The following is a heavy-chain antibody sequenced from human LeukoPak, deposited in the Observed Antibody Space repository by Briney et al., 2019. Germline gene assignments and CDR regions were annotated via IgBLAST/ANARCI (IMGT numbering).Heavy chain of an antibody. J-gene: IGHJ6*02. D-gene: IGHD6-13*01. CDR1: GFTFSSYW. CDR3: AKEQGYYIAVGGTHVMDV. CDR2: INTDGRTT. V-gene: IGHV3-74*01. Sequence: PGGSLRLSCVSSGFTFSSYWMHWVRQAPGKGLVWVSRINTDGRTTTYADSVKGRFTISRDNSKNTLFLQMYSLRAEDTAVYYCAKEQGYYIAVGGTHVMDVWGQGTTVTVSS.